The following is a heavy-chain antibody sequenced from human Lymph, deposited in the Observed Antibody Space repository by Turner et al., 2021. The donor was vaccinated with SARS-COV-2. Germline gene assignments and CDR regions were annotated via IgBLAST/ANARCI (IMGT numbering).Heavy chain of an antibody. Sequence: EVQLVESGGGLVKRGGSLRLSCAASGFTFSSYSRNWVSQAPGKVLVWVSSITFTSSYISYADSVKGRFTISRDNAKNSLYLQMTSLRAEDTAVYYCARGPPDFPYYFDYWGQGTLVTVSS. D-gene: IGHD2-21*02. CDR3: ARGPPDFPYYFDY. V-gene: IGHV3-21*01. CDR2: ITFTSSYI. CDR1: GFTFSSYS. J-gene: IGHJ4*02.